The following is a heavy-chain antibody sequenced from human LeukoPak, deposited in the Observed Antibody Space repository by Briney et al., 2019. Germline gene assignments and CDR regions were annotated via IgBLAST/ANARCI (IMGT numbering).Heavy chain of an antibody. J-gene: IGHJ4*02. CDR2: MNPNSGNT. CDR3: ARVAAKSSPFDY. V-gene: IGHV1-8*03. CDR1: GYTFTSYD. Sequence: ASVKVSCKASGYTFTSYDINWVRQATGQGLEWMGWMNPNSGNTGYAQKFQGRVTITRNTSISTAYMELSSLRSEDTAVYYCARVAAKSSPFDYWGQGTLVTVSS. D-gene: IGHD6-25*01.